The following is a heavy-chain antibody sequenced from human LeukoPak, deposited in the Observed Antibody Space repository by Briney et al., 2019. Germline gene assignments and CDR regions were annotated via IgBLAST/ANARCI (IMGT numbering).Heavy chain of an antibody. CDR2: IKKDGRDK. D-gene: IGHD6-6*01. CDR1: GFTFSDYW. J-gene: IGHJ4*02. V-gene: IGHV3-7*01. CDR3: ARDSRPTGGAARPPDY. Sequence: GGSLRLSCAASGFTFSDYWMTWVRQAPGKGLEWVANIKKDGRDKYYVDSVRGRFTISKDNAKNSVFLQMNSLRAEDTAVYYCARDSRPTGGAARPPDYWGQGTLVTVSS.